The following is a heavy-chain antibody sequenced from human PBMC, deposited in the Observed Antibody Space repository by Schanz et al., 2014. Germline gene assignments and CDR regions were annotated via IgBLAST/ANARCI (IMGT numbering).Heavy chain of an antibody. Sequence: EVQLLESGGGLVKPGGFLRLSCAASGFTFSDAWMSWVRQAPGKGLEWVAYISSSSSTIHYADSVKGRFTISRDNAKNSLYLQMNSLRADDTAVYYCAKDAENTAMITDYFDYWGQGTLVTVSS. CDR2: ISSSSSTI. J-gene: IGHJ4*02. CDR3: AKDAENTAMITDYFDY. D-gene: IGHD5-18*01. CDR1: GFTFSDAW. V-gene: IGHV3-48*01.